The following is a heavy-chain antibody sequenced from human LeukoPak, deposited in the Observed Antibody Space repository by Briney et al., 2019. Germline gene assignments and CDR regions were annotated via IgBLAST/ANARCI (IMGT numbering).Heavy chain of an antibody. D-gene: IGHD3-22*01. V-gene: IGHV3-23*01. CDR1: GFAFSSYA. Sequence: GGSLRLSCAASGFAFSSYAMSWVRQAPGKGLEWVSAISGSGGSTYYADSVKGRFTISRGNSKNTLYLQMNSLRAEDTAVYYCAKDMTMIVVVTLFDYWGQGTLVTVSS. J-gene: IGHJ4*02. CDR3: AKDMTMIVVVTLFDY. CDR2: ISGSGGST.